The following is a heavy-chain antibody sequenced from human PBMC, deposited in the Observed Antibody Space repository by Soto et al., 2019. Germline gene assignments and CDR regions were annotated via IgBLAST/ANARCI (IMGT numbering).Heavy chain of an antibody. CDR1: GFTFNNYA. J-gene: IGHJ4*02. CDR3: AKGRGGSGSLTPRLDF. Sequence: EVQLLESGGGLVQPGGSLRLSCAASGFTFNNYAMTWVRQAPGKGLEWVSAISGGGDTTSYADSVKGRFTVSRDGSKKTLYPRMSSLRAEDTALYYCAKGRGGSGSLTPRLDFWGQGTLVTVSS. V-gene: IGHV3-23*01. D-gene: IGHD3-10*01. CDR2: ISGGGDTT.